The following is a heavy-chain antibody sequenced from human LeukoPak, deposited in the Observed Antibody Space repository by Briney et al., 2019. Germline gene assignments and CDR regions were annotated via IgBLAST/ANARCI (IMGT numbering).Heavy chain of an antibody. CDR1: GGSISSYY. Sequence: SETLSLTCTVSGGSISSYYWSWIRQPPGKGLEWIGYIYYSGSTNYNPSLKSRVTISVDTSKNQFSLKLSSVTAADTPVYHCGRGKDFWSGSNAFDIGAKGKMVTVFS. V-gene: IGHV4-59*01. J-gene: IGHJ3*02. CDR2: IYYSGST. D-gene: IGHD3-3*01. CDR3: GRGKDFWSGSNAFDI.